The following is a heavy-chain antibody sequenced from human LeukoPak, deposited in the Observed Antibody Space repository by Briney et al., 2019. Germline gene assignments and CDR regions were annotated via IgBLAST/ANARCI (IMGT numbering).Heavy chain of an antibody. Sequence: GGSLRLSCAASGFTFSSYGTHWVRQAPGKGLEWVAVIWYVGSNKYYADCVKVRLTISRENSKNTLYLQMNRLRAENTTVYYCAREYDYCDSSGYLQYSQHWGQGTLVTVSS. CDR2: IWYVGSNK. J-gene: IGHJ1*01. D-gene: IGHD3-22*01. CDR3: AREYDYCDSSGYLQYSQH. CDR1: GFTFSSYG. V-gene: IGHV3-33*01.